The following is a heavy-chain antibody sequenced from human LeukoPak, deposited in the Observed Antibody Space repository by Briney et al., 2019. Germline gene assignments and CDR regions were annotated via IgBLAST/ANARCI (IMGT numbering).Heavy chain of an antibody. CDR3: TTAGWELYYFDY. D-gene: IGHD1-26*01. V-gene: IGHV3-15*01. CDR1: GFTFSNAW. Sequence: GSLRLSCAASGFTFSNAWMSWVRQAPGKELEWVVRIKSKTDGGTTDYAAPVKGRFTISRDDSKNTLYLQMNSLKTEDTAVYYCTTAGWELYYFDYWGQGTLVTVSS. J-gene: IGHJ4*02. CDR2: IKSKTDGGTT.